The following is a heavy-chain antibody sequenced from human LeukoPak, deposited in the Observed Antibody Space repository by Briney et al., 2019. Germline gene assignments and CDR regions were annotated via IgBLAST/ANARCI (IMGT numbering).Heavy chain of an antibody. CDR1: GFTFSDYY. V-gene: IGHV3-11*01. D-gene: IGHD2-2*02. CDR2: ISSSGSTI. J-gene: IGHJ6*02. CDR3: ASVLRPVGDCCSTSCHMMDV. Sequence: GGSLSLSCAASGFTFSDYYMSWLRQAPGKGLEWVSYISSSGSTIYYADSVKGRFTIYRDNAKNSLYLPMSSLRAEDMAVYYCASVLRPVGDCCSTSCHMMDVWGQGSTVTVSS.